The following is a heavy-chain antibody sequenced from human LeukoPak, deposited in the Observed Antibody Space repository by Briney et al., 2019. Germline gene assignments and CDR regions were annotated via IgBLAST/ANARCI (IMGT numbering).Heavy chain of an antibody. J-gene: IGHJ5*02. D-gene: IGHD6-13*01. V-gene: IGHV1-2*02. CDR1: GYTFTGYY. CDR3: ARVRGIAAAGGFDP. CDR2: INPNSGGT. Sequence: GASVKVSCKASGYTFTGYYMHWVRQAPGQGLEWMGWINPNSGGTNYAQKFQGRVTMTRDTSISTAYMELSRLRSDDTAVYYCARVRGIAAAGGFDPWGQGTLVTVSS.